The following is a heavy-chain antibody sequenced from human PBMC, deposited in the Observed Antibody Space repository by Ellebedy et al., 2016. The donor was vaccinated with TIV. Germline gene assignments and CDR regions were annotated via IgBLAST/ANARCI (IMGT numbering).Heavy chain of an antibody. CDR1: GLTFSSYG. V-gene: IGHV3-33*01. CDR2: MWYDGSNK. D-gene: IGHD6-13*01. Sequence: GESLKISCAASGLTFSSYGMHWVRQAPGKGLEWVAVMWYDGSNKYYADYVKGRFTISRDNSKNTLYLQMNSLKAQDTAVNYCARDEMPPPIAAAGDYYYYGMDVWGQGTTVTVSS. J-gene: IGHJ6*02. CDR3: ARDEMPPPIAAAGDYYYYGMDV.